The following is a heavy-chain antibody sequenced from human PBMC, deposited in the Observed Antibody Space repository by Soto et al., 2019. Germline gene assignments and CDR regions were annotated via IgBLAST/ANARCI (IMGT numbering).Heavy chain of an antibody. CDR3: VKEGRTGWFDY. D-gene: IGHD6-19*01. Sequence: EVQLVESGGGLIQPGRSLRLSCAASGFTFGDYPMHWVRQAPGKGLEWVSRISWNSDKIDYVDSLKGRFTISRDNSKNSVYLEMNSLRVEDTALYYCVKEGRTGWFDYWGQGTLVIVSS. J-gene: IGHJ4*02. CDR1: GFTFGDYP. CDR2: ISWNSDKI. V-gene: IGHV3-9*01.